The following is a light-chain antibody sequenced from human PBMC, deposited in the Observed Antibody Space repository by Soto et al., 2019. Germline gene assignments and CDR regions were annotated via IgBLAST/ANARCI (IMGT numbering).Light chain of an antibody. CDR1: SSNIGTSS. Sequence: QSVLTQPHSASGTPGQRVTISCSGSSSNIGTSSVHWFQQLTGTAPKLLISTTNQRPSGVPERFSGSKSGTSASLAISGLQSEDEADYYCAAWDDSLNGHVFGTGTKLTVL. CDR2: TTN. V-gene: IGLV1-44*01. J-gene: IGLJ1*01. CDR3: AAWDDSLNGHV.